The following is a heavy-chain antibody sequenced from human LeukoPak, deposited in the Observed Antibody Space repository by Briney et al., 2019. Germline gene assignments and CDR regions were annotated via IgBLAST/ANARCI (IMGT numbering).Heavy chain of an antibody. CDR3: ARKMTSIVARPPYYYYYYMEV. CDR1: GGSISSGGYY. CDR2: IYYSGST. Sequence: SETLSLTCTVSGGSISSGGYYWSWIRQHPGKGLEWIGYIYYSGSTYYNPSLKSRVTISVDTSKNQFSLKLSSVTAADTAVYYCARKMTSIVARPPYYYYYYMEVWGKGTTVTVSS. D-gene: IGHD6-6*01. J-gene: IGHJ6*03. V-gene: IGHV4-31*03.